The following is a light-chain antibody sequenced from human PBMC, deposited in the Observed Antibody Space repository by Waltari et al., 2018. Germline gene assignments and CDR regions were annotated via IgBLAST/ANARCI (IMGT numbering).Light chain of an antibody. CDR3: QQYYTTPPT. J-gene: IGKJ3*01. CDR1: QSVLYSSNNKNY. CDR2: WAS. V-gene: IGKV4-1*01. Sequence: DIVMTQSPDSLAVSLGERATINCKSSQSVLYSSNNKNYLAWYQQKPGQPPKLLIYWASTRAAGVPDRFSGSGSGTDFTLTISSLLAEDVALYYCQQYYTTPPTFGPGTKVDIK.